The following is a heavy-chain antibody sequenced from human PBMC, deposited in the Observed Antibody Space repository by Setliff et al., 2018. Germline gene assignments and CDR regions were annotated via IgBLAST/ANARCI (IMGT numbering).Heavy chain of an antibody. Sequence: ASVKVSCKASGYTFEYFGISWVRQAPGQGLEWMGWISGHNGKTNIAQKFQGRLTMTTDTSTSTAYLELRSLTSDDTAVYYCSKLVRYCTTTACQGASGAEFWGQGTLVTVSS. CDR2: ISGHNGKT. CDR1: GYTFEYFG. CDR3: SKLVRYCTTTACQGASGAEF. D-gene: IGHD2-8*01. V-gene: IGHV1-18*01. J-gene: IGHJ4*02.